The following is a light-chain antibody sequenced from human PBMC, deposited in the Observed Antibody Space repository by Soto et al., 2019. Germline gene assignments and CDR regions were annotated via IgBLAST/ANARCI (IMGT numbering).Light chain of an antibody. CDR2: DVS. J-gene: IGLJ1*01. CDR1: RSDVGGYNY. Sequence: QSVLTQPASVSGSPGQSITISCTGTRSDVGGYNYVSWYQQHPGKAPKLMICDVSKRPSGVSNRFSGSKSGNTASLTISGLQAEDEADYYCSSYTSSSTYVFGSGTKVTVL. V-gene: IGLV2-14*01. CDR3: SSYTSSSTYV.